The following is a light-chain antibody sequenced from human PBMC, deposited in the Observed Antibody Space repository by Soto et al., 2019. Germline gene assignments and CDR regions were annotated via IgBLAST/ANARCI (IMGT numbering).Light chain of an antibody. CDR3: QQYNSYSRT. CDR1: QSISSW. J-gene: IGKJ2*01. CDR2: DAS. V-gene: IGKV1-5*01. Sequence: DIQMTQSPSTLSASVGDRVTITCRASQSISSWLAWYQQKPGKAPKLLIYDASSLESGVPSRFSGSGTWTEFTLTISSLQPDDFSTYYSQQYNSYSRTFGQGTKLEIK.